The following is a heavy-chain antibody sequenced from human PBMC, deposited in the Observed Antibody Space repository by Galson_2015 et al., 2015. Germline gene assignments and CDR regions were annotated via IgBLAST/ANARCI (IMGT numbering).Heavy chain of an antibody. J-gene: IGHJ4*02. CDR3: ASSGGWYFGY. Sequence: ITRDGGSTYYADSVKGRFTISRDNAKNSLYLQMNSLRAEDTAVYYCASSGGWYFGYWGQGTLVTVSS. D-gene: IGHD6-19*01. V-gene: IGHV3-11*04. CDR2: ITRDGGST.